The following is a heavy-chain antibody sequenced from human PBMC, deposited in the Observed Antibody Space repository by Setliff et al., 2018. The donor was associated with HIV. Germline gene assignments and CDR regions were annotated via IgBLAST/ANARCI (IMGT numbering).Heavy chain of an antibody. Sequence: ASVKVSCKASGYTFTGYYMHWVRQAPGQGLEWMGRINPNNGGTKYAQRFQGRVTMTRDTSISTAYMEMSRLTSDDTAVYYCARGLGANYYDSSGPDYYYYYHMDVWGKGTTVT. CDR1: GYTFTGYY. CDR2: INPNNGGT. J-gene: IGHJ6*03. CDR3: ARGLGANYYDSSGPDYYYYYHMDV. D-gene: IGHD3-22*01. V-gene: IGHV1-2*06.